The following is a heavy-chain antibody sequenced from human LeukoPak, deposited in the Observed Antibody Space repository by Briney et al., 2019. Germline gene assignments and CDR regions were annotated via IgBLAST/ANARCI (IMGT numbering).Heavy chain of an antibody. CDR2: IYYSGST. Sequence: PSETLSLTCTVSGGSISSYYWSWIRQPPGKGLEWLGYIYYSGSTNYNPSLKSRVTISVDTSKNQFSLKLSSVTAADTAVYYCARDPRPLNYYDSSGFFDYWGQGTLVTVSS. V-gene: IGHV4-59*01. CDR3: ARDPRPLNYYDSSGFFDY. J-gene: IGHJ4*02. D-gene: IGHD3-22*01. CDR1: GGSISSYY.